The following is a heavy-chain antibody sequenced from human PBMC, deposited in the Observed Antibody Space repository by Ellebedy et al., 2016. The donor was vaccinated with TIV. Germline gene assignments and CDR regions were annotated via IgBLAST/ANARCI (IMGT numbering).Heavy chain of an antibody. CDR1: GYSISSGYY. V-gene: IGHV4-38-2*02. J-gene: IGHJ4*02. Sequence: GSLRLSCTVSGYSISSGYYWGWIRQPPGTGLEWIGSIYHSGSTYYNPPLKSRVTISVDTSKNQFSLKLRSVTAADTAVYYCARDRTGTSFDYWGQGTLVTVSS. CDR3: ARDRTGTSFDY. CDR2: IYHSGST. D-gene: IGHD1-7*01.